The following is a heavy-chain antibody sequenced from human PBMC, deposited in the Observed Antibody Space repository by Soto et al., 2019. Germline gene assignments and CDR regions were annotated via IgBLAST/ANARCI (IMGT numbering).Heavy chain of an antibody. J-gene: IGHJ4*02. D-gene: IGHD4-17*01. CDR1: GGSISSDY. Sequence: QVQLQESGPGLVKPSETLSLTCTVSGGSISSDYWSWIRQPPGKGLEWVGYIYYSGRTNYNPSLKSRLKISVDSSKNQVSLKLSSVTAADTAVYYCAIRYGYYFHYWGQGTLVTVSS. CDR2: IYYSGRT. V-gene: IGHV4-59*08. CDR3: AIRYGYYFHY.